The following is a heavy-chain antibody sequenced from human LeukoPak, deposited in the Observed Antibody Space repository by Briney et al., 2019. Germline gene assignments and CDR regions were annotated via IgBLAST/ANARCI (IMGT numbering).Heavy chain of an antibody. Sequence: SESLSLTCTVSGASITSYHWSWIRQPAGKGLEWIGSIFYTGSSYYNPSLKSRVTLSVDTSKDQFSLKLSSVTAADTAVYYCARDGYNTPGYWGQGTLVTVSS. V-gene: IGHV4-4*07. CDR1: GASITSYH. D-gene: IGHD5-24*01. J-gene: IGHJ4*02. CDR3: ARDGYNTPGY. CDR2: IFYTGSS.